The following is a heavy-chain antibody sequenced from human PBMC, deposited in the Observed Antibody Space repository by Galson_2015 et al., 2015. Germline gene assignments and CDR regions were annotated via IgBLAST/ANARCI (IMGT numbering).Heavy chain of an antibody. D-gene: IGHD4-23*01. CDR2: ISSSSSYI. CDR1: GFTFSSYS. V-gene: IGHV3-21*01. J-gene: IGHJ6*03. Sequence: SLRLSCAASGFTFSSYSMNWVRQAPGKGLEWVSSISSSSSYIYYADSVKGRFTISRDNAKNSLYLQMNSLRAEDTAVYHCARENRPYGGNYVGYMDVGGKGTTVTVSS. CDR3: ARENRPYGGNYVGYMDV.